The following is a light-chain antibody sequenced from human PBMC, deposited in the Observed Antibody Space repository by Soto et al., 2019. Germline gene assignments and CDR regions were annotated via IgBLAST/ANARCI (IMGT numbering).Light chain of an antibody. V-gene: IGLV2-23*01. J-gene: IGLJ2*01. CDR2: EGS. CDR1: SSDVGSYNL. CDR3: CSYAGSSIVV. Sequence: QSVLTQPASVSGSPGQSITISCTGTSSDVGSYNLGSWYQQHPVKAPKLMIYEGSKRPSGVSNRFSGSKSGNTASLTISGLQAEDEAEYYCCSYAGSSIVVFGGGTQLTVL.